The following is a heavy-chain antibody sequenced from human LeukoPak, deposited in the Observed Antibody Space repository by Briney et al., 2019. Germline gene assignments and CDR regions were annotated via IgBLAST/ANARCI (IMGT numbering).Heavy chain of an antibody. Sequence: PGGSLRLSCAASGFTFSIYGMHWVRQAPGKGLEWVAFIRYDGTNKYYADSVKGRFTISRDNSKNTLYLQLHSLRAEDTAVYSCAKDLSPMVGAKTFDYWGQGTLVTVSS. D-gene: IGHD1-26*01. CDR3: AKDLSPMVGAKTFDY. CDR2: IRYDGTNK. CDR1: GFTFSIYG. V-gene: IGHV3-30*02. J-gene: IGHJ4*02.